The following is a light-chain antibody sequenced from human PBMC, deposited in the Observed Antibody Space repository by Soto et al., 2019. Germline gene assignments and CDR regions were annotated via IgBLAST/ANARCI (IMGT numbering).Light chain of an antibody. CDR3: SSYTSSSTVV. J-gene: IGLJ2*01. Sequence: QSVLTQPPSASGTPGQRVTISCSGSSANIGNNAVNWYQQLPGTAPKLLIYTNNQRPSGVSARFSGSKSGTSASLAISGLQSEDEADYYCSSYTSSSTVVFGGGTKVTVL. CDR2: TNN. V-gene: IGLV1-44*01. CDR1: SANIGNNA.